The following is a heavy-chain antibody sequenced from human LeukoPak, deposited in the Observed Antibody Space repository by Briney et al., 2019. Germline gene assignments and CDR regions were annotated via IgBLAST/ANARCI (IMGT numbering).Heavy chain of an antibody. Sequence: PGASLRLSCAASGFTFSDHYMDWVRQAPGKGLEWVGRTTNKANGYTTEYATSVKGRFTISRDDSKNSLYLQMNSLKTEDTAVYYCARENSSGWYRAFDSWGQGTLVTVSS. D-gene: IGHD6-19*01. V-gene: IGHV3-72*01. J-gene: IGHJ4*02. CDR1: GFTFSDHY. CDR3: ARENSSGWYRAFDS. CDR2: TTNKANGYTT.